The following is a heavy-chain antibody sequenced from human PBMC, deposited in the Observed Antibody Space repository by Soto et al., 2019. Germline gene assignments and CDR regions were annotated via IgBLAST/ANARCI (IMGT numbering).Heavy chain of an antibody. CDR2: ISGSGGST. V-gene: IGHV3-23*01. CDR3: SRRGSGSYCDY. CDR1: GFTFSSYA. Sequence: EVQLLESGGGLVQPGGSLRLSCAASGFTFSSYAMRWVRQAPVKGLEWVSAISGSGGSTYYADSVKGRFTISRDNSKNTLYLQMNSLRAEDTAVYYCSRRGSGSYCDYWGQGTLVTVYS. D-gene: IGHD1-26*01. J-gene: IGHJ4*02.